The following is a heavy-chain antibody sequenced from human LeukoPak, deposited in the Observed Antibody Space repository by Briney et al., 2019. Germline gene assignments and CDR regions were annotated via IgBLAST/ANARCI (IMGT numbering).Heavy chain of an antibody. CDR1: GFTFSSYS. CDR2: ISSSSCYI. CDR3: ARADTAMAYYYMDV. J-gene: IGHJ6*03. Sequence: PGGSLRLSCAASGFTFSSYSMNWVRQAPGKGLEWVSSISSSSCYIYYADSVKGRFTISRDNAKNSLYLQMNSLRAEDTAVYYCARADTAMAYYYMDVWGKGTTVTVSS. V-gene: IGHV3-21*01. D-gene: IGHD5-18*01.